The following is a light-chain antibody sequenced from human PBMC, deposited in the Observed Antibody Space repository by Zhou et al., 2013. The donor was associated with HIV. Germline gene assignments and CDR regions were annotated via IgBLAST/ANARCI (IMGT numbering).Light chain of an antibody. CDR1: QGISDY. J-gene: IGKJ1*01. V-gene: IGKV1-27*01. Sequence: DIQMTQSPSALSASVGDRVTITCRASQGISDYLAWYQQRPGKVPKLLIYGATTLQSGVPSRFSGSGSGTEFILTISSLQPDDVATYYCQQYNSLWTFGQGTKVEI. CDR2: GAT. CDR3: QQYNSLWT.